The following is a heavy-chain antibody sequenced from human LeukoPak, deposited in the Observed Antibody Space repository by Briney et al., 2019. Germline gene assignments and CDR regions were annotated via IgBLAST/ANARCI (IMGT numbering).Heavy chain of an antibody. CDR2: ISRIGNTI. Sequence: GGSLRLSCAASGFTFGDYYMSWIRQAPGKGLEWVSYISRIGNTIYYADSVRGRFTISRDNAKNSLYLQMNSLRAEDTADYYCARRSSGGWVFDYWGQGTLV. CDR1: GFTFGDYY. D-gene: IGHD6-19*01. J-gene: IGHJ4*02. V-gene: IGHV3-11*01. CDR3: ARRSSGGWVFDY.